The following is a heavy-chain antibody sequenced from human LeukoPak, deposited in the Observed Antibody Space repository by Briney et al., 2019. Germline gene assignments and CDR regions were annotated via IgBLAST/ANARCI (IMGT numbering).Heavy chain of an antibody. Sequence: PSQTLSLTCAVSGGSISSGGYSWSWIRQPPGKGLEWIGYIYYSGSTYYNPSLKSRVTISVDTSKNQFSLKLSSVTAADTAMYYCARMFRSSWYINWFDPWGQGTLVTVSS. V-gene: IGHV4-30-4*07. D-gene: IGHD6-13*01. CDR3: ARMFRSSWYINWFDP. CDR2: IYYSGST. CDR1: GGSISSGGYS. J-gene: IGHJ5*02.